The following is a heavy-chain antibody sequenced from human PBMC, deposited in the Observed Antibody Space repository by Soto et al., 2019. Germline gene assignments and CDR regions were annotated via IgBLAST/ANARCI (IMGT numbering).Heavy chain of an antibody. V-gene: IGHV3-13*01. CDR2: IGTAGDT. Sequence: PGGSLRLSCAASGFTFSSYDRHWVRQATGKGLEWVSAIGTAGDTYYPGSVKGRFTISRENAKNSLYLQMNSLRAGDTAVYYCARGSTTNYYGMDVWGQGTTVTVSS. CDR3: ARGSTTNYYGMDV. CDR1: GFTFSSYD. D-gene: IGHD4-4*01. J-gene: IGHJ6*02.